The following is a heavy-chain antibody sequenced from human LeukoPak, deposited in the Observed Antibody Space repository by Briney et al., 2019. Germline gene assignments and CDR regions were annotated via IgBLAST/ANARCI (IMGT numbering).Heavy chain of an antibody. V-gene: IGHV3-23*01. CDR3: ARPLHFDSSGYYYGY. Sequence: GGSLRLSCAASGFTFSSYAMSWARQAPGKGLEWVSAISGSGGSTYYADSVKGRFTISRDNSKNTLYLQMGSLRAEDMAVYYCARPLHFDSSGYYYGYWGQGTLVTVSS. J-gene: IGHJ4*02. D-gene: IGHD3-22*01. CDR2: ISGSGGST. CDR1: GFTFSSYA.